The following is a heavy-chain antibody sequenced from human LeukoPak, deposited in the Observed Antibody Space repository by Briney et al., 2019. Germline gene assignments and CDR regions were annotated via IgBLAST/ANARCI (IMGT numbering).Heavy chain of an antibody. V-gene: IGHV5-51*01. CDR2: IYPGDSDT. CDR3: ARQDYYGSGSYYNWYYFDY. CDR1: GYSFTSYW. D-gene: IGHD3-10*01. J-gene: IGHJ4*02. Sequence: GESLKISCKGSGYSFTSYWIGWVRQMPGKGLEWMGIIYPGDSDTRYSPSFQGQVTISADKSISTAYLQWSSLKASDTAMYYCARQDYYGSGSYYNWYYFDYWGQGTLATVSS.